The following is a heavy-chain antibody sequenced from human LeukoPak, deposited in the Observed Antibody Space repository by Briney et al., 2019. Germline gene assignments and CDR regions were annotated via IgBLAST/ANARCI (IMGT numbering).Heavy chain of an antibody. CDR2: ISSSGSTI. J-gene: IGHJ6*04. V-gene: IGHV3-48*03. CDR1: GFTFSSYE. CDR3: AELGITMIGGV. D-gene: IGHD3-10*02. Sequence: GGSLRLSCAASGFTFSSYEMNWVRQAPGKGLEWVSYISSSGSTIYYAESVKGRFTISRDNAKNSLYLQMNSLRAEDTAVYYCAELGITMIGGVWGKGTTVTISS.